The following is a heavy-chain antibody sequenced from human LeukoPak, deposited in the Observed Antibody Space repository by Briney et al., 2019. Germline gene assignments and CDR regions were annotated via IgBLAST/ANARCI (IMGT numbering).Heavy chain of an antibody. Sequence: GGSLRLSCAASGFTFSSYGMHWVRQAPGKGLEWVAFIRYDGSNKHYADSVKGRFTISRDNSKNTLYLQMNSLRAEDTAVYYCAKGPGWEQSYYYYYMDVWGKGTTVTISS. CDR3: AKGPGWEQSYYYYYMDV. J-gene: IGHJ6*03. V-gene: IGHV3-30*02. CDR2: IRYDGSNK. CDR1: GFTFSSYG. D-gene: IGHD1-26*01.